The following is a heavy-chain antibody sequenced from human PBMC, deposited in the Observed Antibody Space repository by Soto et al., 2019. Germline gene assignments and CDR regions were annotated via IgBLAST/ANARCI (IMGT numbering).Heavy chain of an antibody. J-gene: IGHJ4*02. CDR2: INSNSGGT. CDR1: GYTFTGYY. V-gene: IGHV1-2*04. CDR3: ARDLTMVRGVITRGYFDY. Sequence: GASVKVSCKASGYTFTGYYMHWVRQAPGQGLEWMGWINSNSGGTNYAQKFQGWVTMTRDTPISTAYMELSRLRSDDTAVYYCARDLTMVRGVITRGYFDYWGQGTLVTVSS. D-gene: IGHD3-10*01.